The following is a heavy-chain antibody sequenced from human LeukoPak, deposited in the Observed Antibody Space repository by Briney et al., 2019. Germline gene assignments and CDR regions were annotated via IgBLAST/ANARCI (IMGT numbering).Heavy chain of an antibody. V-gene: IGHV3-7*01. Sequence: GGSLRLSRAASGFTFSSYWMSWVRQAPGKGLEWVANIKQDGSEKYYVDSVKGRFTISRDNAKNSLYLQINSLRAEDTAVYYCARAAFGGSYRKPDYWGQGTLVTVSS. J-gene: IGHJ4*02. CDR2: IKQDGSEK. CDR1: GFTFSSYW. CDR3: ARAAFGGSYRKPDY. D-gene: IGHD1-26*01.